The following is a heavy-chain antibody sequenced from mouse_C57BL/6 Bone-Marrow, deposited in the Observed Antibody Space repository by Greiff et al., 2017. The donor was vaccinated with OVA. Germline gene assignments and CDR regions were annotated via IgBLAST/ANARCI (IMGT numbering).Heavy chain of an antibody. V-gene: IGHV1-55*01. CDR2: IYPGSGST. CDR1: GYTFTSYW. CDR3: ARGYGNYVY. Sequence: QVQLQQPGAELVKPGASVTLSCKASGYTFTSYWITWVKQRPGQGLEWIGDIYPGSGSTNYNEKFKRKATLAVDKSSSTAYMQLSSLTSEDSAVYYCARGYGNYVYWGQGTTLTVSS. J-gene: IGHJ2*01. D-gene: IGHD2-1*01.